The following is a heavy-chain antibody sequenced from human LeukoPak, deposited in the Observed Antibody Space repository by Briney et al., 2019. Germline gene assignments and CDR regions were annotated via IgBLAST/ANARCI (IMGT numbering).Heavy chain of an antibody. Sequence: PSETLSLTCTVSGGSISSSSYYWGWIRQPPGKGLEWIGSIYYSGSTYYNPSLKSRVTISVDTSKNQFSLKLSSVTAADTAVYYCARALRFLEWFGKSVWFDPWGQGTLVTVSS. CDR3: ARALRFLEWFGKSVWFDP. CDR1: GGSISSSSYY. CDR2: IYYSGST. J-gene: IGHJ5*02. V-gene: IGHV4-39*07. D-gene: IGHD3-3*01.